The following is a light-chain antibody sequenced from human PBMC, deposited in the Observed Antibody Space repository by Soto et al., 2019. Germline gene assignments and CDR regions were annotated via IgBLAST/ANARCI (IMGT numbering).Light chain of an antibody. V-gene: IGLV2-11*01. CDR3: CSYAGTYTYV. CDR1: SSDVGGYNR. CDR2: DVT. Sequence: QSALTQPRSVSGSPGQSVTISCTGTSSDVGGYNRVSWFQQHPGKAPKLMIYDVTNRPSGVPDRFSGSKSGNTASLTISGLQADDEADYYCCSYAGTYTYVFGTGTKVTVL. J-gene: IGLJ1*01.